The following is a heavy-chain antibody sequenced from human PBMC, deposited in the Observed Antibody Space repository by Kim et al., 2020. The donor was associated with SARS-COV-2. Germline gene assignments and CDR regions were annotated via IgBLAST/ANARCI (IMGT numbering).Heavy chain of an antibody. J-gene: IGHJ4*02. CDR3: AREATAMDSTFDY. D-gene: IGHD5-18*01. V-gene: IGHV1-69*01. Sequence: YAQKFQGRVTITADESTSTAYMELSSLRSEYTAVYYFAREATAMDSTFDYWGQGTLVTVSS.